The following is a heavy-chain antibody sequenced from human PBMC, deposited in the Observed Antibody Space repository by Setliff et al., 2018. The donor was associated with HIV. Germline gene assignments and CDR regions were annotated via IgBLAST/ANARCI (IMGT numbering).Heavy chain of an antibody. J-gene: IGHJ3*01. CDR3: ARGLRQNRSNSDVFDV. D-gene: IGHD4-4*01. Sequence: ASVKVSCKASGYTFTTYDINWVRQATGQGLEWMGWMNPNSGNTGCAERFQGRVTMTRDTSISTVYMELTSLRSEDMAVYYCARGLRQNRSNSDVFDVWGQGTVVTVSS. V-gene: IGHV1-8*02. CDR2: MNPNSGNT. CDR1: GYTFTTYD.